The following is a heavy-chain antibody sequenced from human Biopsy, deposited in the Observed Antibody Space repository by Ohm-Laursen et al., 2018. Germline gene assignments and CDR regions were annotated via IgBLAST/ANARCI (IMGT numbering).Heavy chain of an antibody. D-gene: IGHD6-19*01. CDR1: GYSFTSYY. CDR2: IDPSGSTT. Sequence: VSVKVSCKPSGYSFTSYYMHWVRQAPGQGLEWMGMIDPSGSTTSYPQIFQGRVTMTRDTSKSTVYMELSSLRSADTAVYFCARNTGWYGDLYYFDYWGQGTLVTVSS. V-gene: IGHV1-46*01. CDR3: ARNTGWYGDLYYFDY. J-gene: IGHJ4*02.